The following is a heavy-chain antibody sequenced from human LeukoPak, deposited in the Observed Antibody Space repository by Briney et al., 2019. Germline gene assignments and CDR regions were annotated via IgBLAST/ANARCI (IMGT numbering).Heavy chain of an antibody. D-gene: IGHD3-10*01. Sequence: ASVKVSCKASGYTFTSYYMHWVRQAPGQGLEWMGIINPSGGSTSYAQKFQGRVTMTRDTSTSTVYIELCSLRSEDTAVYYCARGPTMVRGVIITWGQGTLVTVSS. J-gene: IGHJ4*02. CDR1: GYTFTSYY. V-gene: IGHV1-46*01. CDR3: ARGPTMVRGVIIT. CDR2: INPSGGST.